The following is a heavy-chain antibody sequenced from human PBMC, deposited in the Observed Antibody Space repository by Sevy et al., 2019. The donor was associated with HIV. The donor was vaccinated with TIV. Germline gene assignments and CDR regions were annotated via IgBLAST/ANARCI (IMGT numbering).Heavy chain of an antibody. CDR1: GGSISAYY. CDR3: ARAIGTQVAGLYYFDY. D-gene: IGHD6-19*01. Sequence: SETLSLTCTVSGGSISAYYWSWIRQPPGKPLEYIGYIYYTGSTNYNPSLKSRVTISVDTSKNQFSLKLSSVTAADTAVYYCARAIGTQVAGLYYFDYWGQGTLVTVSS. CDR2: IYYTGST. V-gene: IGHV4-59*08. J-gene: IGHJ4*02.